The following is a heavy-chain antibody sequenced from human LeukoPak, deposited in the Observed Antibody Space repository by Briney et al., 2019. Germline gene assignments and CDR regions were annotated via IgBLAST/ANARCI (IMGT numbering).Heavy chain of an antibody. CDR1: GFTFSSYG. J-gene: IGHJ3*02. CDR2: IRYDGSNK. CDR3: AREYYYDSRDDAFDI. D-gene: IGHD3-22*01. V-gene: IGHV3-30*02. Sequence: GGSLRLSCAASGFTFSSYGMHWVRQAPGKGLEWVGFIRYDGSNKYYADSVKGRFTISRDNSKNTLYLQMNSLRAEDTAVYYCAREYYYDSRDDAFDIWGQGTMVTVSS.